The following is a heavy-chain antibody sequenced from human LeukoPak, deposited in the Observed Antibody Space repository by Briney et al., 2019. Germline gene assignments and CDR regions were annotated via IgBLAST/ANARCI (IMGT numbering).Heavy chain of an antibody. D-gene: IGHD5-24*01. J-gene: IGHJ4*02. V-gene: IGHV4-34*01. CDR3: AREGLKNVHNPLGY. CDR2: IKQSERT. CDR1: GGSLSVYY. Sequence: SETLSLTCAVYGGSLSVYYWTWIRQPPGKGLEWIGEIKQSERTNYNPSLKSRVTISIDTSKNQFSLKLTSVTAADTAVYYCAREGLKNVHNPLGYWGQGTLVTVPS.